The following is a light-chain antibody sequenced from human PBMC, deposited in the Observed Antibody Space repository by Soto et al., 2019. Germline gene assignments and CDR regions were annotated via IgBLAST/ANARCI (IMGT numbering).Light chain of an antibody. V-gene: IGKV3-20*01. CDR2: GAS. J-gene: IGKJ2*01. CDR1: QTVSSGQ. CDR3: QQYAGSPYT. Sequence: EIVLTQSPGTLSLSPGERATLSCRASQTVSSGQLAWYQRKPGQTPSLLIYGASPRAPGIPDRFSGSGSGADFTLTINSLEPDDFAVYYCQQYAGSPYTFGQGTKLEIK.